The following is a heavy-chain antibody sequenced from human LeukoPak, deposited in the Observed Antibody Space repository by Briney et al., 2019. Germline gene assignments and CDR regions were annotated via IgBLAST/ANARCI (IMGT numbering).Heavy chain of an antibody. CDR1: GFTFVKYD. Sequence: PGGSLRLSCAASGFTFVKYDMAWVRQAPGKGLEWVSAISKSGFETFYADSVKGRFTISRDTYTNTLYLQMNSLRADDTAVYYCAKDQVVTTHLFDYWGQGTLVTVSS. V-gene: IGHV3-23*01. D-gene: IGHD4-11*01. CDR3: AKDQVVTTHLFDY. J-gene: IGHJ4*02. CDR2: ISKSGFET.